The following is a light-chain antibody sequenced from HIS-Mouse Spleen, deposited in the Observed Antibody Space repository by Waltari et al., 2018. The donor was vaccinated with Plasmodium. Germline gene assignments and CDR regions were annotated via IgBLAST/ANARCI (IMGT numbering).Light chain of an antibody. Sequence: QSALTQPPSASGSPGQSVTISCTGTSSDVGGYNYVSWYQQHPGKAPKLMIYEVSKRPSGVPGRCAGSKAGNAASLPVSGLQAEDEADYDCSSYAGSNNLVFGGGTKLTVL. CDR2: EVS. CDR3: SSYAGSNNLV. J-gene: IGLJ2*01. CDR1: SSDVGGYNY. V-gene: IGLV2-8*01.